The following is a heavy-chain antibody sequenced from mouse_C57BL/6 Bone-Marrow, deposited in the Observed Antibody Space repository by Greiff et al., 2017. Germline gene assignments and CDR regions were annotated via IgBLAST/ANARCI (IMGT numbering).Heavy chain of an antibody. V-gene: IGHV3-6*01. CDR1: GYSITSGYY. Sequence: EVQLQESGPGLVKPSQSLSLTCSVTGYSITSGYYWNWIRQFPGNKLEWMGYISYDGSNNYNPSLKNRISITRDTSKNQFFLKLNSVTTEDTATYYCARAFITTVVAPNFDYWGQGTTLTVSS. J-gene: IGHJ2*01. D-gene: IGHD1-1*01. CDR3: ARAFITTVVAPNFDY. CDR2: ISYDGSN.